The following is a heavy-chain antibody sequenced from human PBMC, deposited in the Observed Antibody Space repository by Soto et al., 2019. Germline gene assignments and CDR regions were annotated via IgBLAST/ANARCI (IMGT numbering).Heavy chain of an antibody. CDR3: AGGGTPIDY. V-gene: IGHV1-69*13. CDR1: GGTFDNYA. CDR2: IIPMLDSA. J-gene: IGHJ4*02. D-gene: IGHD3-16*01. Sequence: ASVKVSCKASGGTFDNYAITWVRQAPGQGLEWMAGIIPMLDSANYAEKFQDRVTITADESTSTAYMEVSSLRSEDTAVYYCAGGGTPIDYWGQGTLVTVSS.